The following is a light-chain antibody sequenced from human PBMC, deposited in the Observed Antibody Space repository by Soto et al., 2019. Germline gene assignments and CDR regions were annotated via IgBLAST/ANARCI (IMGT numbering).Light chain of an antibody. CDR3: QQSYSTPFT. CDR1: QSISSY. V-gene: IGKV1-39*01. Sequence: DIQMTQSPSSLSASVGDRVTIACRASQSISSYLIWYQQRPGKAPKLLIYAASSLQSGVPSRFSGSGSGTDFTLTIGSLQPEDFATYYCQQSYSTPFTFGQGTRLEI. J-gene: IGKJ5*01. CDR2: AAS.